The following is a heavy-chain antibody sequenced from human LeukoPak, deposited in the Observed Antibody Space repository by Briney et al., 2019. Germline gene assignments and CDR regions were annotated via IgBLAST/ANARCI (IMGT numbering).Heavy chain of an antibody. J-gene: IGHJ4*02. Sequence: ASVKVSCKASGGTFSSYAISWVRQAPGQGLEWMGGIIPIFGTANYAQKFQGRVTITADKSTSTAYMELSSLRSEDTAVYYCAREYFEVAAAGVFDSWGQGTLVTVSS. D-gene: IGHD6-13*01. CDR3: AREYFEVAAAGVFDS. CDR1: GGTFSSYA. V-gene: IGHV1-69*06. CDR2: IIPIFGTA.